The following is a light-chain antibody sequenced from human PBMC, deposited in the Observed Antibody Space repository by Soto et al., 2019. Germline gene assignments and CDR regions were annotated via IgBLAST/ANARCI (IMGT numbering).Light chain of an antibody. CDR3: QQYNSMLS. CDR1: HDVSRN. J-gene: IGKJ4*01. Sequence: DIQMTQSPSSLSASEGDRVTITCQSSHDVSRNLNWFQQKPGEAPQLLIYDASNLERVVPSRFSGSGSGTDFTLTSSSRQPEDVATYYFQQYNSMLSFVGGTEVEIK. V-gene: IGKV1-33*01. CDR2: DAS.